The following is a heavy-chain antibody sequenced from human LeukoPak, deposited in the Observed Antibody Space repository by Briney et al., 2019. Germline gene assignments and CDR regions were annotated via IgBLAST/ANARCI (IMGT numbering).Heavy chain of an antibody. Sequence: PGGSLRLSCAASGLTFSKYSMNWVRQAPGKGLEWVSYISSSSSTIHYADSVKGRFTISRDNAKNSLYLQMNSLRAEDTAVYYCARDLYDSSGYYQKSYWGQGTLVTVSS. J-gene: IGHJ4*02. CDR2: ISSSSSTI. CDR3: ARDLYDSSGYYQKSY. CDR1: GLTFSKYS. D-gene: IGHD3-22*01. V-gene: IGHV3-48*01.